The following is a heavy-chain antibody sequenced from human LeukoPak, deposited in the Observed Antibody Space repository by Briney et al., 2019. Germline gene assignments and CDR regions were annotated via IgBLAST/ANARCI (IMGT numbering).Heavy chain of an antibody. V-gene: IGHV1-69*05. CDR1: AGTFSSYA. CDR3: ARILTGDLDY. D-gene: IGHD7-27*01. CDR2: IIPIFGTA. J-gene: IGHJ4*02. Sequence: SVKVSCEDSAGTFSSYAISWVRQVPGQGLEWMGRIIPIFGTANYAQKFQGRVTITTDESTSTAYMELSSLRSEDTAVYYCARILTGDLDYWGQGTLVTVSS.